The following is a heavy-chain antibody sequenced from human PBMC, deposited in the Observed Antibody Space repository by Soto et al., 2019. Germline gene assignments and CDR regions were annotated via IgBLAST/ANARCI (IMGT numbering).Heavy chain of an antibody. J-gene: IGHJ6*02. V-gene: IGHV3-23*01. Sequence: PGGSLRLSCAASGFTFSSYAMSWVRQAPGKGLEWVSAISASGGSTYYADSMKGRFTISRDNSKNTLYLQMNSLRAEDTAVYYCAKRGYTYGSAMDVWGQGTTVTVSS. CDR1: GFTFSSYA. CDR2: ISASGGST. CDR3: AKRGYTYGSAMDV. D-gene: IGHD5-18*01.